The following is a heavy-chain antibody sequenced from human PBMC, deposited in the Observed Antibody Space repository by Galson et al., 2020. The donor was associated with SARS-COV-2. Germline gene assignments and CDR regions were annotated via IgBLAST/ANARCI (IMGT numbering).Heavy chain of an antibody. CDR1: GFTFSSYA. CDR2: ISYDGSNK. Sequence: TGGSLRLSCAASGFTFSSYAMHWVRQAPGKGLEWVAVISYDGSNKYYADSVKGRFTISRDNSKNTLYLKMNSLRAEDTAVYYCARETVSSIASWGQGTLVTVSS. V-gene: IGHV3-30-3*01. J-gene: IGHJ5*01. CDR3: ARETVSSIAS. D-gene: IGHD6-13*01.